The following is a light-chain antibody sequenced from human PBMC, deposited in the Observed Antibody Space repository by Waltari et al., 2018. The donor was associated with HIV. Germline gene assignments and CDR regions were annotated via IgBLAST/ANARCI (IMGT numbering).Light chain of an antibody. J-gene: IGKJ1*01. V-gene: IGKV4-1*01. CDR2: WAS. Sequence: DIVMTQSPDSLAVSLGERATLNCTSSQRVLYSSNNKNYLAWYQQKPGQPPKLLIYWASTRESGVSDRFSGSGSGTDFTLTISSLQAEDVAVYYCQQYYSTPWTFGQGTKVEIK. CDR3: QQYYSTPWT. CDR1: QRVLYSSNNKNY.